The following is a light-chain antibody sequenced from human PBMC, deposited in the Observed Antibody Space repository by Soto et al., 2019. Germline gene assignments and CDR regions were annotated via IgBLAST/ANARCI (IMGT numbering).Light chain of an antibody. J-gene: IGLJ2*01. CDR2: DVS. CDR1: SSDVGGYNY. CDR3: SSYTSSSTPVV. V-gene: IGLV2-14*01. Sequence: QSALTQPASVSGSPGQSITISCTGTSSDVGGYNYVSWYQQHPGKAPKLMIHDVSNRPSGVSNRFSGSKSGNTASLTISGLQAEDDADYYCSSYTSSSTPVVFGGGTKLTVL.